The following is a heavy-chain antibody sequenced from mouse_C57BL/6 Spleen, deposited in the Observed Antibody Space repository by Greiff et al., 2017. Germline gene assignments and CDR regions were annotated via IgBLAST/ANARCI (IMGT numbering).Heavy chain of an antibody. V-gene: IGHV5-4*01. Sequence: EVMLVESGGGLVKPGGSLKLSCAASGFTFSSYAMSWVRQTPEKRLEWVATISDGGSYTYYPDNVKGRFTISRDNAKNNLYLQMSHLKSEDTAMYYCAREGQLRAYYFDDWGQGTTLTVSS. D-gene: IGHD3-2*02. CDR3: AREGQLRAYYFDD. J-gene: IGHJ2*01. CDR2: ISDGGSYT. CDR1: GFTFSSYA.